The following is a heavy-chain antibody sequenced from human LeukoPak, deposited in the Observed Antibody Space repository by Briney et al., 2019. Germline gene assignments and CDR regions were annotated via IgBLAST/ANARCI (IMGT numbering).Heavy chain of an antibody. CDR3: ARSSIAARPFDY. CDR2: IYSGGST. CDR1: GFTVSSNY. V-gene: IGHV3-53*01. Sequence: GGSPRLSCAASGFTVSSNYMSWVRQAPGKGLEWVSVIYSGGSTYYADSVKGRFTISRDNSKNTLYLQMNSLRAEDTAVYYCARSSIAARPFDYWGQGTLVTVSS. J-gene: IGHJ4*02. D-gene: IGHD6-6*01.